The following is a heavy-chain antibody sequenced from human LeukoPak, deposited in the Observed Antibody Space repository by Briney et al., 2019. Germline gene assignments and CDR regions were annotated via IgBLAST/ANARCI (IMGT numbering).Heavy chain of an antibody. V-gene: IGHV1-8*01. CDR1: GFTFTGYD. J-gene: IGHJ5*02. D-gene: IGHD6-13*01. Sequence: ASVKVSCKASGFTFTGYDINWVRQASGQGLEWMGWMNPNNGNTGYAQKFQGRVTMTRDTSISTAYMELRGLRSEDTAVYYCAKSRYSSSWYPLYNWFDPWGQGTLVTVSS. CDR2: MNPNNGNT. CDR3: AKSRYSSSWYPLYNWFDP.